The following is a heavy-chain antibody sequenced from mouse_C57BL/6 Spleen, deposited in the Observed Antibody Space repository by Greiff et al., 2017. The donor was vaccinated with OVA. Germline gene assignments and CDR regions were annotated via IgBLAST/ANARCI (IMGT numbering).Heavy chain of an antibody. J-gene: IGHJ2*01. V-gene: IGHV6-3*01. CDR1: GFTFSNYW. Sequence: EVQLEESGGGLVQPGGSMKLSCVASGFTFSNYWMNWVRQSPEKGLEWVAQIRLKSDNYATHYAVSVKGKFTISRDDSKRSVYLQMNNLRAEDTGIYYYTVPCYYDCDGYWGQGTTLTVSS. CDR3: TVPCYYDCDGY. D-gene: IGHD2-4*01. CDR2: IRLKSDNYAT.